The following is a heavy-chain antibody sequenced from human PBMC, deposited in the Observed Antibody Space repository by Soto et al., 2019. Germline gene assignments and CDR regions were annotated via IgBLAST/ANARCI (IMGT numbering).Heavy chain of an antibody. CDR1: GFTFSSYG. Sequence: GGSLRLSCAASGFTFSSYGMHWVRQAPGKGLEWVAVIWYDGSNKYYADSVKGRFTISRDNSKNTLYLQMNSLRAEDTAVYYCARGGGWLRFHYYYGMDVWGQGTTVTVSS. V-gene: IGHV3-33*01. D-gene: IGHD5-12*01. CDR2: IWYDGSNK. J-gene: IGHJ6*02. CDR3: ARGGGWLRFHYYYGMDV.